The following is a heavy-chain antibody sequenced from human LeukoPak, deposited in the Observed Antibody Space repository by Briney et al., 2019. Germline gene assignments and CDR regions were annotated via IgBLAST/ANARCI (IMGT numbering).Heavy chain of an antibody. CDR2: IWYDGSNK. CDR1: GFIFSSYG. Sequence: GRSLRLSCAASGFIFSSYGMHWVRQAPGKGLEWVAVIWYDGSNKYYADSVKGRFTISRDNSKNTLYLQMNSLRAEDTAVYYCARDPGLYDLSSWVRNYYYYGMDVWGQGTTVTVSS. D-gene: IGHD3-10*01. CDR3: ARDPGLYDLSSWVRNYYYYGMDV. V-gene: IGHV3-33*01. J-gene: IGHJ6*02.